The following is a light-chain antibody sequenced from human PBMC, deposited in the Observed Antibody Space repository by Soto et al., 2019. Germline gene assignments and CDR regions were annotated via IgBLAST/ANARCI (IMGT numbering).Light chain of an antibody. CDR3: QQRSDWPT. J-gene: IGKJ2*01. V-gene: IGKV3-11*01. CDR2: DAS. Sequence: EIVLTQSPATLSLSPGERATLSCRASQSVNSYLAWYQQKPGQAPRLLIYDASNRATGIPARFSGSGSGTDFTLTISSPEPEDFAVYYCQQRSDWPTFGQGTKLEIK. CDR1: QSVNSY.